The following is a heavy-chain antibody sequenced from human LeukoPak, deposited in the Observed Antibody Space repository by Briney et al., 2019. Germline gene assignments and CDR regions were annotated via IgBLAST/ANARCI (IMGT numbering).Heavy chain of an antibody. D-gene: IGHD3-22*01. V-gene: IGHV4-4*07. CDR3: ARDYDSSGRTTDAFDI. CDR2: IYTSGST. CDR1: GGSISRYY. J-gene: IGHJ3*02. Sequence: SETLSLTCTVSGGSISRYYWSWIRQPAGKGLEWVGRIYTSGSTNYNPSLKSRVTMSVDTSKSQFSLKLSSVTAADTAVYYRARDYDSSGRTTDAFDIWGQGTMVTVSS.